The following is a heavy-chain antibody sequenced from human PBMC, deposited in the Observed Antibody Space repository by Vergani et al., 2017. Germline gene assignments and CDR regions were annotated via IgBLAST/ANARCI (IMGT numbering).Heavy chain of an antibody. D-gene: IGHD2-2*01. CDR1: GYTFTDYF. V-gene: IGHV1-2*02. CDR2: INPNSGGT. CDR3: ARVGTSSNRDYFDY. Sequence: QVQLVQSGAEVKKPGASVKVSCKASGYTFTDYFMPWVRQAPGQGLEWMGWINPNSGGTNYAQKFKGRVTMTRDTSISTAYMELSNLRSDDTAVYYCARVGTSSNRDYFDYWGQGTLVTVSS. J-gene: IGHJ4*02.